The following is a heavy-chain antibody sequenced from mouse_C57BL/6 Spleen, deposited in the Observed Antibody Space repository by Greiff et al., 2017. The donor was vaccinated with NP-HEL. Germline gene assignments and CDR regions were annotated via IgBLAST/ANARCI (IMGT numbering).Heavy chain of an antibody. CDR3: ARRAPSYAMDY. CDR1: GFSLSTSGMG. Sequence: ESGPGILQSSQTLSLTCSFSGFSLSTSGMGVSWIRQPSGKGLEWLAYIYWDDDKRYNPSLKSRLTISKDTSRNQVFLKITSVDTADTATYYCARRAPSYAMDYWGQGTSVTVSS. CDR2: IYWDDDK. V-gene: IGHV8-12*01. J-gene: IGHJ4*01.